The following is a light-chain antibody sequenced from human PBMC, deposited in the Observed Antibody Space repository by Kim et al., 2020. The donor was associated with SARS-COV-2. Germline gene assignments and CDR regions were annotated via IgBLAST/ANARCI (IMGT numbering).Light chain of an antibody. CDR1: QGIRNA. CDR3: LQHNSFPYT. CDR2: AAS. Sequence: DIQMTQSPSSLSASVGDRVTITCRASQGIRNALGWYQQKPGKAPKRLIYAASSLQSGVPSRFSGSGSGTEFTLTISSLQPADFATYYCLQHNSFPYTFGQGTKLEI. J-gene: IGKJ2*01. V-gene: IGKV1-17*01.